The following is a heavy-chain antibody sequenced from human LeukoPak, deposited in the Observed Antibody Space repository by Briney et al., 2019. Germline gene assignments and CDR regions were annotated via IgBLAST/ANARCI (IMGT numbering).Heavy chain of an antibody. D-gene: IGHD1-1*01. CDR3: ARDGSRNFDY. Sequence: GSSLRLSCVASGFTFSAYSMNWVRQAPGKGLEWLSYISYSSGTIHYADSVKGRFTISRDNAKNSLYLQMNSLRDEDTAMYYCARDGSRNFDYWGQGSLVTVSS. CDR2: ISYSSGTI. V-gene: IGHV3-48*02. CDR1: GFTFSAYS. J-gene: IGHJ4*02.